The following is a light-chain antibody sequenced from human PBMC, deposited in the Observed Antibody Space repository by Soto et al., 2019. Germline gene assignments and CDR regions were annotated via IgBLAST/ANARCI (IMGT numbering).Light chain of an antibody. Sequence: QSALTQPPSASGSPGQSVTISCTGTSSDVGGYNYVSWYQQHPGKAPKLMIYEVSNRPSGVPDRFSGSKSDNTASLTVSGLRAEDEADYYCNSYTTLSNRVFGTGTKLTVL. CDR1: SSDVGGYNY. V-gene: IGLV2-8*01. CDR2: EVS. J-gene: IGLJ1*01. CDR3: NSYTTLSNRV.